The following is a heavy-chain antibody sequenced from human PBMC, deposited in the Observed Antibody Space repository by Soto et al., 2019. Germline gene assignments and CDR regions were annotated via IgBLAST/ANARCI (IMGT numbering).Heavy chain of an antibody. V-gene: IGHV1-18*01. J-gene: IGHJ4*02. D-gene: IGHD6-6*01. CDR2: ISAYNGNT. CDR1: GYTFTSYG. CDR3: ARGGLIKYNSYAKDF. Sequence: ASVKVSCKASGYTFTSYGISWVRQAPGQGLEWMGWISAYNGNTNYAQKLQGRVTMTTDTSTSTAYMELRSLRSDDTAVNYFARGGLIKYNSYAKDFWGQGTLVTVSS.